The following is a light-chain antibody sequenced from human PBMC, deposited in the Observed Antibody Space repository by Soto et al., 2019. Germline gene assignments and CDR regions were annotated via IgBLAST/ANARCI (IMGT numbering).Light chain of an antibody. CDR1: NTDVGVYNY. CDR3: SSYSTSNTRQIV. CDR2: DVS. V-gene: IGLV2-14*03. J-gene: IGLJ1*01. Sequence: LTRPASGTRSHLHARTISYNKTNTDVGVYNYVSSYQHHPGKAPKLMIYDVSNRPSGVSNRFFGSKSGNTASLSISGLQPEDEADYYCSSYSTSNTRQIVCGTGTKVTVL.